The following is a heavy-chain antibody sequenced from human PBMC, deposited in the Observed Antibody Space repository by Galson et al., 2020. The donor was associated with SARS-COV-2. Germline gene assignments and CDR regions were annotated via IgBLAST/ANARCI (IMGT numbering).Heavy chain of an antibody. CDR2: ISYDGSNK. Sequence: GESLKISCAASGFTFSSYAMHWVRQAPGKGLEWVAVISYDGSNKYYADSVKGRFTISRDNSKNTLYLQMNSLRAEDTAVYYCAREGDIVVVPAAMGPVDYWGQGTLVTVSS. CDR3: AREGDIVVVPAAMGPVDY. V-gene: IGHV3-30-3*01. J-gene: IGHJ4*02. CDR1: GFTFSSYA. D-gene: IGHD2-2*01.